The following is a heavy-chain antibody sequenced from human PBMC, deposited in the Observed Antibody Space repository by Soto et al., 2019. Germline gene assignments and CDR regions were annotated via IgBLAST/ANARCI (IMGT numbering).Heavy chain of an antibody. CDR1: GGSISSYY. D-gene: IGHD2-2*02. J-gene: IGHJ5*02. V-gene: IGHV4-59*01. Sequence: PPETLSLTCTVSGGSISSYYWSWIRQPPGKGLEWIGYIYYSGSTNDNPSLKSRATISVDTSKNQFSLKLSSVTAADTAVYYCARAVPTLGYCSSTSCYSWFDPWGQGTLVTVSS. CDR2: IYYSGST. CDR3: ARAVPTLGYCSSTSCYSWFDP.